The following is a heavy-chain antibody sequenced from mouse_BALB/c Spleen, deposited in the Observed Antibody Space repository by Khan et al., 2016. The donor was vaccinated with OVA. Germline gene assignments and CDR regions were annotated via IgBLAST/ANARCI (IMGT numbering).Heavy chain of an antibody. CDR2: ISYSGST. CDR1: GYSITSNYA. Sequence: EVQLQESGPGLVKPSQSLSLTCTVTGYSITSNYAWNWIRQFPGNKLEWMGYISYSGSTSSNPSLKSRISITRDTSKNQFFRQLSSETSEDTATYYCARGNYDGYAMDYWGQGTSVTVSS. CDR3: ARGNYDGYAMDY. V-gene: IGHV3-2*02. J-gene: IGHJ4*01. D-gene: IGHD2-4*01.